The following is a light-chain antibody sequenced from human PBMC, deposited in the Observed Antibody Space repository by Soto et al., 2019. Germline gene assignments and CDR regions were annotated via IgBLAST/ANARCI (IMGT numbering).Light chain of an antibody. V-gene: IGKV3-20*01. CDR3: QKYGSSGT. CDR1: QSVSNNY. Sequence: EIVLTQSRCGLSRWPGERCTLSGRASQSVSNNYLAWYQQKPGQAPRLLIYGASNRATGIPDRFSGSGSGTDFTLTISRLEPEDFAVYYCQKYGSSGTFGQGTKVDIK. J-gene: IGKJ1*01. CDR2: GAS.